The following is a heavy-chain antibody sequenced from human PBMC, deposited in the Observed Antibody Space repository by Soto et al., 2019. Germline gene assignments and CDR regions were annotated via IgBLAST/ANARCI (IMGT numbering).Heavy chain of an antibody. Sequence: VGSLRLSCAASGFTFSSYAMSWVRQAPGKGLEWVSAISGSGGSTYYADSVKGRFTISRDNSKNTLYLQMNSLRAEDTAVYYCAKDGSSEVAGTYGYWGQGTLVTVSS. CDR2: ISGSGGST. D-gene: IGHD6-19*01. CDR1: GFTFSSYA. J-gene: IGHJ4*02. CDR3: AKDGSSEVAGTYGY. V-gene: IGHV3-23*01.